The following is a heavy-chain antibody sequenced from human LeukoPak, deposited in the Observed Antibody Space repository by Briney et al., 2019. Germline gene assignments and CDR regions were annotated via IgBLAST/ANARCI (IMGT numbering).Heavy chain of an antibody. Sequence: GGSLRLSCAASGFTFSRSAMSWVRQAPGKGLEWVSNISGSGSGGSTYYADSVKGRFTISRDNSRNTLYLQMKSLRAEDTAVYYCAKSGNNRFDYWGQGTLVTVSS. V-gene: IGHV3-23*01. J-gene: IGHJ4*02. CDR3: AKSGNNRFDY. D-gene: IGHD1/OR15-1a*01. CDR1: GFTFSRSA. CDR2: ISGSGSGGST.